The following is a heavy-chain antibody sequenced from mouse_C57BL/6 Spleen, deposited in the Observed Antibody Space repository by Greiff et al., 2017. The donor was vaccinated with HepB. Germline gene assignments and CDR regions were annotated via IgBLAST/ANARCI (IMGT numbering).Heavy chain of an antibody. CDR3: ARGGPLDYAMDY. J-gene: IGHJ4*01. V-gene: IGHV1-53*01. CDR2: INPSNGGT. Sequence: QVHVKQPGTELVKPGASVKLSCKASGYTFTSYWMHWVKQRPGQGLEWIGNINPSNGGTNYNEKFKSKATLTVDKSSSTAYMQLSSLTSEDSAVYYCARGGPLDYAMDYWGQGTSVTVSS. CDR1: GYTFTSYW.